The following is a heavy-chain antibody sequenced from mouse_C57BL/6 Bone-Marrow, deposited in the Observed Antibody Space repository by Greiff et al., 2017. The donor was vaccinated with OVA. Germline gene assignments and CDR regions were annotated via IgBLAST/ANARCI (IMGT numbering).Heavy chain of an antibody. CDR2: INPGSGGT. J-gene: IGHJ4*01. CDR1: GYAFTNYL. CDR3: ARFFYGHYYAMDY. V-gene: IGHV1-54*01. Sequence: VQLQESGAELVRPGTSVKESCKASGYAFTNYLIEWVKQRPGQGLEWIGVINPGSGGTNYNEKFKGKATLTADKSSSTAYMQLSSLTSEDSAVYFCARFFYGHYYAMDYWGQGTSVTVSS. D-gene: IGHD2-1*01.